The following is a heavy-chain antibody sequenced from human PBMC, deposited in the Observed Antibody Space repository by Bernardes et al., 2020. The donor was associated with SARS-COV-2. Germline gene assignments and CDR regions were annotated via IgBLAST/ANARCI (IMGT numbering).Heavy chain of an antibody. CDR1: GFSFSSSGVG. CDR3: VNRQMSEATLGRPGNWFDS. Sequence: SGPTLVKPTQTLTLTCTFSGFSFSSSGVGVGWIRQPPGKALQWLAIIYGNGATPYSPSLRHRLTITRDTSKNLVALTMTNMDPVDTATYYCVNRQMSEATLGRPGNWFDSWGQGISVTVSS. J-gene: IGHJ5*01. V-gene: IGHV2-5*01. D-gene: IGHD3-16*01. CDR2: IYGNGAT.